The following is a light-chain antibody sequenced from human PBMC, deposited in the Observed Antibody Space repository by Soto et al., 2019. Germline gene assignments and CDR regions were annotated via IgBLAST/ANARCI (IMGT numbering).Light chain of an antibody. V-gene: IGKV3-20*01. Sequence: EIVLTQSPGTLSLSPGERATLSCRASQSVRSTYLAWYQQKPGQGPRLLIYDASTRATGIPDRFSGSGSETDFTLNISRLEPEDLAVYYCQHYGDSRTFGQGTKVEIK. CDR3: QHYGDSRT. CDR2: DAS. J-gene: IGKJ1*01. CDR1: QSVRSTY.